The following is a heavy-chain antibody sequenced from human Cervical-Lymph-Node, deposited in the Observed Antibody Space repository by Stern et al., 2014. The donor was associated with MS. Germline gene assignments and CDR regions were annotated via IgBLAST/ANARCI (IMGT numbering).Heavy chain of an antibody. CDR3: AREHHGGNFAA. Sequence: VQLEESGAEVKKPGSSVKVSSKVSGATFSTNGISWVRQGPGQGLEWMGATVTIFEKSNYAQRFRGRATITADESTSTAYMELTSLRSEDTGVYYCAREHHGGNFAAWGQGTLVTVSS. CDR1: GATFSTNG. D-gene: IGHD4-23*01. J-gene: IGHJ5*02. CDR2: TVTIFEKS. V-gene: IGHV1-69*01.